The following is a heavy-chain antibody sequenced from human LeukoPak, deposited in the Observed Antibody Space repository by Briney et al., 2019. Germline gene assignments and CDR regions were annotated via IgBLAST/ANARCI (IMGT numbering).Heavy chain of an antibody. Sequence: SETLSLTCAVSGGSIRSHYWSWIRQPPGKGLECLGHIYDSGSTNYNPSLKSRVSISLDTSRDQCSLTLNSVTAADTAVYYRARVDFGRYYYMDVWGKGTTVTVSS. CDR2: IYDSGST. CDR1: GGSIRSHY. CDR3: ARVDFGRYYYMDV. J-gene: IGHJ6*03. V-gene: IGHV4-59*11. D-gene: IGHD3-3*01.